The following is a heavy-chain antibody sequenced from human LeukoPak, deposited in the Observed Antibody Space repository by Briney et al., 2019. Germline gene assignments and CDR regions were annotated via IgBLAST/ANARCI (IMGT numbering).Heavy chain of an antibody. CDR3: AREPRITMVRGSHADWFDP. J-gene: IGHJ5*02. CDR2: INPNSGGT. V-gene: IGHV1-2*02. CDR1: GYTFTGYY. D-gene: IGHD3-10*01. Sequence: ASVKVSCKASGYTFTGYYMHWVRQAPGQGLEWMGWINPNSGGTNYAQKFQGRVTMTRDTSISTAYMELSRLRSDDAAVYYCAREPRITMVRGSHADWFDPWGQGTLVTVSS.